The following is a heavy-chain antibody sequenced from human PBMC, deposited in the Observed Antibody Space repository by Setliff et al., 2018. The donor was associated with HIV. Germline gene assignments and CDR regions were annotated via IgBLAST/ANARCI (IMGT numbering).Heavy chain of an antibody. D-gene: IGHD2-15*01. CDR2: IYWDDDK. CDR3: AHQELGNCSGGSCPPPHAFDI. Sequence: GSGPTLVNPTQTLTLTCTFSGFSLSTSGVAVAWIRQPPGKALEWLALIYWDDDKHYSPSLKSRLTITKDTSKNQVVLTMITMDPVDTATYYCAHQELGNCSGGSCPPPHAFDIWGQGTMVTVSS. J-gene: IGHJ3*02. CDR1: GFSLSTSGVA. V-gene: IGHV2-5*02.